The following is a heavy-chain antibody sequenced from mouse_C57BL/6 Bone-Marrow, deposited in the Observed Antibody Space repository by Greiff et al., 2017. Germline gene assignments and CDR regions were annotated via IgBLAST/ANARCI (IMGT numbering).Heavy chain of an antibody. D-gene: IGHD2-5*01. CDR3: ARGGYSNYEFDY. CDR1: GYTFTSYW. CDR2: IDPSDSET. Sequence: QVQLQQPGAELVRPGSSVKLSCKASGYTFTSYWMHWVKQRPIQGLEWIGNIDPSDSETHYNQKFKDKATLTVDKSSSTAYMQRSSLTSEDSAVYYCARGGYSNYEFDYWGQVTTLTVSS. V-gene: IGHV1-52*01. J-gene: IGHJ2*01.